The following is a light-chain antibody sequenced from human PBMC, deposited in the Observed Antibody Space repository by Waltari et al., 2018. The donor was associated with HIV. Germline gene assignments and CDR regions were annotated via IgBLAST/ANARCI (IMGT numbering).Light chain of an antibody. Sequence: EIMMTQSPATLSVSPGDTATLSCRASQSVSPNLAWYQQQPGQAPRLLFYDASTRATGVPARFSGGGSETEFTLTITSLQSEDFAVYYCQQYNNWPPAYTFGQGTKLEIK. V-gene: IGKV3-15*01. CDR2: DAS. CDR3: QQYNNWPPAYT. CDR1: QSVSPN. J-gene: IGKJ2*01.